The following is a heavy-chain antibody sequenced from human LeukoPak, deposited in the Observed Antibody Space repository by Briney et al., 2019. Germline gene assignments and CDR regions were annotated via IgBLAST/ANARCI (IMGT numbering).Heavy chain of an antibody. V-gene: IGHV4-31*03. CDR1: GGSISSGGYY. J-gene: IGHJ4*02. CDR2: IYYSGST. CDR3: ARATYSNYGSYYFDY. Sequence: PSETLSLTCTVSGGSISSGGYYWSWIRQHPGKGLEWIGYIYYSGSTYYNPSLKSRVTISVDTSKNQFSLKLCSVTAADTAVYYCARATYSNYGSYYFDYWGQGTLVTVSS. D-gene: IGHD4-11*01.